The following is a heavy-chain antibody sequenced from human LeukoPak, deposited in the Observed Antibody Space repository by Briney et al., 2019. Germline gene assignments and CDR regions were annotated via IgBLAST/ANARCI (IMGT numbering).Heavy chain of an antibody. CDR3: AKDRLQYYYDSSGYYPDAFDI. J-gene: IGHJ3*02. Sequence: GGSLRLSCAASGFTFSTYAMNWVRQAPGKGLEWVSAISGSGGSTYYADSVKGRFTISRDNSKNTLYLQMNSLRAEDTAVYYCAKDRLQYYYDSSGYYPDAFDIWGQGTMVTVSS. CDR2: ISGSGGST. D-gene: IGHD3-22*01. CDR1: GFTFSTYA. V-gene: IGHV3-23*01.